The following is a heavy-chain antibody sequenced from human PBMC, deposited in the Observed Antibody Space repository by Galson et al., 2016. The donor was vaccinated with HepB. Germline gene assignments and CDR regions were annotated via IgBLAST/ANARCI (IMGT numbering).Heavy chain of an antibody. CDR1: GGSFSDYY. J-gene: IGHJ1*01. V-gene: IGHV4-34*01. D-gene: IGHD2-2*01. CDR3: ARGETGYCSGTRCYSRYFHY. Sequence: SETLSLTCAVSGGSFSDYYWSAIRQPPGKGLEWIAEVNHSGGTNFNPSPKSRVTISVDTSKNRFSLRLSSVTAADTAVYYCARGETGYCSGTRCYSRYFHYWGQGTLVTVSS. CDR2: VNHSGGT.